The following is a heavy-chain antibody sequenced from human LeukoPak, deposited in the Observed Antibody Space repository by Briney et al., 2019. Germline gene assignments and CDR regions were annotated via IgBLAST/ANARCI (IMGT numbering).Heavy chain of an antibody. D-gene: IGHD5-18*01. V-gene: IGHV4-39*01. CDR2: IYYSGST. CDR3: ARRWTGYSYGDALDI. J-gene: IGHJ3*02. CDR1: GGSITSSSYY. Sequence: PSETLSLTCTVSGGSITSSSYYWGWIRQPPGKGLEWIGSIYYSGSTFNNPSLKGRVTISVDTSKNQLSLNLSSVTAADTAVYYCARRWTGYSYGDALDIWGQRTMVTVSS.